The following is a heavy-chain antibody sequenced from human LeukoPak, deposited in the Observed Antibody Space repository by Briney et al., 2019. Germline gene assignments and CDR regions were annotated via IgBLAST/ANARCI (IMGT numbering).Heavy chain of an antibody. CDR3: ARGGGGIHFDY. CDR1: GGSISSGSYY. J-gene: IGHJ4*02. V-gene: IGHV4-61*02. CDR2: IYTSGST. D-gene: IGHD1-26*01. Sequence: SQTLSLTCTVSGGSISSGSYYWSWIRQPAGKGLEWIGRIYTSGSTNYNPSLKSRVTISVDTSKNQFSLRLNSVMAADRAVYYCARGGGGIHFDYWGQGTLVTVSS.